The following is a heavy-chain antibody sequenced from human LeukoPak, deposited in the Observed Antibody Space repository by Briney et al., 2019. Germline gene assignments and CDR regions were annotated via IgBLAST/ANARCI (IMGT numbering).Heavy chain of an antibody. V-gene: IGHV3-11*04. D-gene: IGHD3-10*01. Sequence: GGSLRLSCAASGFTFSDYNMRWIRQAPGKGLEWVSSISRSGSTKYYADSVKGRFTISRDNSKNTLYLEMNSLRTEDTAVYHCAKDLMRDRWFGESWGQGTLVTVSS. CDR2: ISRSGSTK. CDR1: GFTFSDYN. CDR3: AKDLMRDRWFGES. J-gene: IGHJ5*02.